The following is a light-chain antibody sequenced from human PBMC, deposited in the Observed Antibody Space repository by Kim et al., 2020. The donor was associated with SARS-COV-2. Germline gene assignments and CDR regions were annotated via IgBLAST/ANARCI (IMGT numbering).Light chain of an antibody. J-gene: IGKJ1*01. CDR1: RDITDY. CDR2: DAS. CDR3: QHYDNVPPT. V-gene: IGKV1-33*01. Sequence: ASVGDRVTITCQARRDITDYLNWYQQKPGKAPKLLIYDASNLEAGVPSRFSGSGSGTDFTFTIRSLQPEDIATYYCQHYDNVPPTFGQGTKVDIK.